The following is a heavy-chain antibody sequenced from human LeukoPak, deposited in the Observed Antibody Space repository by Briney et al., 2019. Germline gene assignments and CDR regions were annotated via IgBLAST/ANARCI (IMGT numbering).Heavy chain of an antibody. J-gene: IGHJ5*02. Sequence: GASVKVSCKASGYTFTSCGISWVRQAPGQGLEWMGWISAYNGNTNYAQKLQGRVTMTTDTSTSTAYMELRSLRSDDTAVYYCARAYGSGSYYNNWFDPWGQGTLVTVSS. V-gene: IGHV1-18*01. CDR2: ISAYNGNT. D-gene: IGHD3-10*01. CDR3: ARAYGSGSYYNNWFDP. CDR1: GYTFTSCG.